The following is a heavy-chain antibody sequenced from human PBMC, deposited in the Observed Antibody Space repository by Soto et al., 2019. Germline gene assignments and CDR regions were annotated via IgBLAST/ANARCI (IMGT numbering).Heavy chain of an antibody. D-gene: IGHD2-15*01. V-gene: IGHV1-18*01. Sequence: ASVKVSCKASGGTFSSYAISWVRQAPGQGLEWMGGINAYNGNTNYAQKLQGRVTMTTDTSTSTAYMELRSLRSDDTAVYYCARERGYCSGGSCSGAFDIWGQGTMVTVSS. CDR1: GGTFSSYA. CDR2: INAYNGNT. CDR3: ARERGYCSGGSCSGAFDI. J-gene: IGHJ3*02.